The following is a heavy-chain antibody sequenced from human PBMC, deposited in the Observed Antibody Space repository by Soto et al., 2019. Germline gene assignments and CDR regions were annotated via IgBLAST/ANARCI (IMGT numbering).Heavy chain of an antibody. J-gene: IGHJ5*02. V-gene: IGHV3-53*05. CDR3: AKADYYDSSGYNR. CDR1: GFSVTANY. CDR2: IYSGGST. Sequence: GGSLRLSCEVSGFSVTANYMSWVRQAPGKGLEWVSVIYSGGSTYYIDSVKGRFSISRDISKNTLYLQMNSLRAEDTAVYYCAKADYYDSSGYNRWGQGTLVTVSS. D-gene: IGHD3-22*01.